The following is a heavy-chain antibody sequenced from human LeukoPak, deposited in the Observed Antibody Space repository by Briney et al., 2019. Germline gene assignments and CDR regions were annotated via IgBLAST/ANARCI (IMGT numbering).Heavy chain of an antibody. CDR2: INPNSGGT. J-gene: IGHJ4*02. Sequence: ASVNVSCKASVYTFTTYVISWVRQAPGQGLEWMGWINPNSGGTNYAHNFQGRVTMTRDTSINTAYLELSRLRSDDTAVYYCASDLFSFDYWGQGTLVTVSS. CDR1: VYTFTTYV. CDR3: ASDLFSFDY. V-gene: IGHV1-2*02.